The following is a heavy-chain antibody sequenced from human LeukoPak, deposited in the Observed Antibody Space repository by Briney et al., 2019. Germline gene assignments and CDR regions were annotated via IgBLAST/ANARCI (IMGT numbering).Heavy chain of an antibody. CDR2: IIPMFGTA. V-gene: IGHV1-69*13. Sequence: SVKVSCKASGGTFSSYAISWVRQAPGQGLEWMGGIIPMFGTANYAQKFQGRVTITADESTSTAYMELSSLRSEDTAVYYCATRNYYDSSGYYPNFDYWGQGTLVTVSS. J-gene: IGHJ4*02. CDR3: ATRNYYDSSGYYPNFDY. D-gene: IGHD3-22*01. CDR1: GGTFSSYA.